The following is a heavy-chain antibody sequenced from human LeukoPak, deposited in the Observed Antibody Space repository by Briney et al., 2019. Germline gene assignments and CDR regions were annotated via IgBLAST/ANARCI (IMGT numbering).Heavy chain of an antibody. V-gene: IGHV3-21*01. CDR1: GFTFSSYS. J-gene: IGHJ4*02. CDR2: ISSSSSYI. CDR3: ARDGVAYYYDSSGYRDY. D-gene: IGHD3-22*01. Sequence: GGSLRLSCAASGFTFSSYSMNWVRQAPGKGLEWVSSISSSSSYIYYADSVKGRFTISRDNAKNSLYLQMNSLRAEDTAVYYCARDGVAYYYDSSGYRDYWGQGTLVTVSS.